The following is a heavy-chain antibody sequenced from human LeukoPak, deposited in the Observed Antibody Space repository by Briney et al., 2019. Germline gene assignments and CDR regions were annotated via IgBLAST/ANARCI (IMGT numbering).Heavy chain of an antibody. J-gene: IGHJ4*02. CDR1: GYTFTGYY. V-gene: IGHV1-2*02. CDR2: INPNSGGT. CDR3: ARARPLWFGVKNY. D-gene: IGHD3-10*01. Sequence: ASVKVSCKASGYTFTGYYMHWVRQAPGQGLEWMGWINPNSGGTNYAQKFQGRVTMTRDTSISTAYMDLSRLRSDDTAVYYCARARPLWFGVKNYCCLGALV.